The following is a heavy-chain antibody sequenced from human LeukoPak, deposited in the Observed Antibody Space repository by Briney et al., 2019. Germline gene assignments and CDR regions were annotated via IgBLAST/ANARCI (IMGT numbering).Heavy chain of an antibody. CDR3: ARSRAFNSGAFDP. CDR2: IYNGVNT. J-gene: IGHJ5*02. Sequence: SETLSLTCTVSGASVSSASYWTWIRQPPGKGVEWIAHIYNGVNTNYNPSLKSRVTISVDTSKNQLPLRLNSVTAADTAVYYCARSRAFNSGAFDPWGRGSLVTVSS. V-gene: IGHV4-61*01. CDR1: GASVSSASY. D-gene: IGHD1-26*01.